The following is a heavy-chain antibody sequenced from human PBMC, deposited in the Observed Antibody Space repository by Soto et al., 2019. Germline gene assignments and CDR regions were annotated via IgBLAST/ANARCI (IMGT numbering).Heavy chain of an antibody. CDR2: ISGTGSST. Sequence: EVQLLESGGGLVQPGGSLRLSCAASGFTFSTSAMSWVRQAPGKGLEWVSGISGTGSSTYYADSVKGRFSISRDNSKNTMYLQMNGLRADDTAEYYCAKGRRWLVYYFDYWGPGILVTVSS. J-gene: IGHJ4*02. CDR1: GFTFSTSA. CDR3: AKGRRWLVYYFDY. D-gene: IGHD6-19*01. V-gene: IGHV3-23*01.